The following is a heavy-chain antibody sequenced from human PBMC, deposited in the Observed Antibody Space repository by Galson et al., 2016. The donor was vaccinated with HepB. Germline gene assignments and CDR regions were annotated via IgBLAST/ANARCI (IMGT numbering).Heavy chain of an antibody. J-gene: IGHJ6*01. CDR2: AVPIFGTT. CDR3: ARDGSLVRGVIRENYGMDG. CDR1: GGTFSSYA. D-gene: IGHD3-10*01. Sequence: SVKVSCKASGGTFSSYAISWVRQAPGQGLEWMGGAVPIFGTTKYARKFQGRVAITADDSTSTVYLELSSLRSEDTAVYYCARDGSLVRGVIRENYGMDGWGQGTTVTVSS. V-gene: IGHV1-69*13.